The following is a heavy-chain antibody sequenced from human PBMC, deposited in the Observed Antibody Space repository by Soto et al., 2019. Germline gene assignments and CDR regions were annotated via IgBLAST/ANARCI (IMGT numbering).Heavy chain of an antibody. J-gene: IGHJ6*02. CDR1: GGSISSGGDY. CDR3: ARATPYYYYGMDV. Sequence: SETLSLTCTVSGGSISSGGDYWSWIRQHPGKGLEWIGHIYYSGSTYYNPSLKSRVTLSVDTSKNHFSLKLSSVTAADTAVYYCARATPYYYYGMDVWGQGTTVTVSS. CDR2: IYYSGST. V-gene: IGHV4-31*03. D-gene: IGHD2-15*01.